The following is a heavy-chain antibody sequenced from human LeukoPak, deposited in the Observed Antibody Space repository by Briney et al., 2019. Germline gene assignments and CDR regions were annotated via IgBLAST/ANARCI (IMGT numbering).Heavy chain of an antibody. Sequence: SQTLSLTCTVSGGSISSGSYYWSWIRQPAGKGLEWIGRIYTSGSTNYNPSLKSRVTISVDTSKNQFSLKLSSVTAADTAMYYCARESAYDYVWGSYPKNYFDYWGQGTLATVSS. V-gene: IGHV4-61*02. J-gene: IGHJ4*02. CDR1: GGSISSGSYY. D-gene: IGHD3-16*02. CDR2: IYTSGST. CDR3: ARESAYDYVWGSYPKNYFDY.